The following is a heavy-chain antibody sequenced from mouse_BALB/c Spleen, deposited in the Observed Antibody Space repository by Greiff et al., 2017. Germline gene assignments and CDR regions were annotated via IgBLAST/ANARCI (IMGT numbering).Heavy chain of an antibody. D-gene: IGHD2-2*01. V-gene: IGHV5-6*01. CDR1: GFTFSSYG. CDR3: ARPYGYGAGAFDY. J-gene: IGHJ2*01. CDR2: ISSGGSYT. Sequence: EVQLVESGGDLVKPGGSLKLSCAASGFTFSSYGMSWVRQTPDKRLEWVATISSGGSYTYYPDSVKGRFTISRDNAKNTLYLQMSSLKSEDTAIYYCARPYGYGAGAFDYWGQGTTLTVSS.